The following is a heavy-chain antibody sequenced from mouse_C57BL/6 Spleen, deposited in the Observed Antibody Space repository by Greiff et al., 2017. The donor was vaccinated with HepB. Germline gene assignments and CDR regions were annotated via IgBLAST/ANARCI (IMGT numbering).Heavy chain of an antibody. Sequence: VQLQQSGAELVKPGASVKLSCKASGYTFTRYWMHWVKQRPGQGLEWIGMIHPNSGSTNYNEKFKSKATLTVDKPSSTSYIQLSSLSSEDSAVYYSAIYDYDGGYAMDYGGKGTTVTVSS. CDR1: GYTFTRYW. CDR3: AIYDYDGGYAMDY. D-gene: IGHD2-4*01. CDR2: IHPNSGST. J-gene: IGHJ4*01. V-gene: IGHV1-64*01.